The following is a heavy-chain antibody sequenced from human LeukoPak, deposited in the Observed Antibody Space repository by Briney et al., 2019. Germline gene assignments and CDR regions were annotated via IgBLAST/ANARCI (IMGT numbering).Heavy chain of an antibody. Sequence: GASVKVSCKASGYTFTSYDINWVRQATGQGLEWMAWINPNGGGTGYSQKFQGWVTVTRDTSTTTVYMELNDLRSDDTALYYCARDWHSSGLYYFDYWGQGTLVTVSS. D-gene: IGHD6-19*01. CDR1: GYTFTSYD. CDR3: ARDWHSSGLYYFDY. V-gene: IGHV1-2*04. J-gene: IGHJ4*02. CDR2: INPNGGGT.